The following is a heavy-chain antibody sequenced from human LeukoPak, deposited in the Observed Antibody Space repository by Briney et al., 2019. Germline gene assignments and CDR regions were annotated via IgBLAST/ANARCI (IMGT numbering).Heavy chain of an antibody. V-gene: IGHV4-39*07. Sequence: SETLSLTCTVSGGSISSSSYYWGCIRQSPGKGLEWIGSIYYSGSTYYNPSLKSRVTISVDTSKNQFSLKLSSVAAADTAVYYCARDIYGDYWFDPWGQGTLVTVSS. D-gene: IGHD4-17*01. CDR3: ARDIYGDYWFDP. J-gene: IGHJ5*02. CDR2: IYYSGST. CDR1: GGSISSSSYY.